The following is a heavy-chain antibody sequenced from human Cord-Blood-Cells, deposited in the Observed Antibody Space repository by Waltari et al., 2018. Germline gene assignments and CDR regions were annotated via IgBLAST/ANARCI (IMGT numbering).Heavy chain of an antibody. CDR2: ISYDGSNK. Sequence: QVLLVESGGGVVQPGRSLRLSFAASGFPFSSYAMHCVRQAPGKGLEWVAVISYDGSNKYYADSVKGRFTISRDNSKNTLYLQMNSLRAEDTAVYYCARDLLRAVAGTDYWGQGTLVTVSS. V-gene: IGHV3-30*04. CDR1: GFPFSSYA. D-gene: IGHD6-19*01. J-gene: IGHJ4*02. CDR3: ARDLLRAVAGTDY.